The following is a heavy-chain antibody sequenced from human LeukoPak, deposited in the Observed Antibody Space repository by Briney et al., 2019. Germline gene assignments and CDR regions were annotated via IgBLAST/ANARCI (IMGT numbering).Heavy chain of an antibody. Sequence: PGGSLRLSCAASGFTFSSYGMHWVRQAPGKGLEWVAVISFDGSDQYYADSVRGRFTISRDNSKNTLYLQMNSLRVEDTAVYFCAKVFVLLRGTPENWFDPWGQGTLVTVSS. CDR2: ISFDGSDQ. J-gene: IGHJ5*02. CDR3: AKVFVLLRGTPENWFDP. D-gene: IGHD1-14*01. CDR1: GFTFSSYG. V-gene: IGHV3-30*18.